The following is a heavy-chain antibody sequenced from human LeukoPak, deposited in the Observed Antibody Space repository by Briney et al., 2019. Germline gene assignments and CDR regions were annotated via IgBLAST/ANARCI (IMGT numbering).Heavy chain of an antibody. CDR1: GGSISSGSYY. Sequence: SETLSLTCTVSGGSISSGSYYWSWIRQPAGKGLEWIGRIHTSGSTNYNPSLKSRVTISVDTSKNQFSLKLSSVTAADTAVYYCARDLITGWAFDIWGQGTMVTVSS. J-gene: IGHJ3*02. D-gene: IGHD1-14*01. CDR3: ARDLITGWAFDI. CDR2: IHTSGST. V-gene: IGHV4-61*02.